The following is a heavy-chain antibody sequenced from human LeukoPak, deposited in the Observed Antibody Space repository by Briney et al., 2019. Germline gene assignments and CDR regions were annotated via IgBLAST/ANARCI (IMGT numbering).Heavy chain of an antibody. J-gene: IGHJ4*02. CDR2: ISAYNGNT. V-gene: IGHV1-18*01. Sequence: ASVKVSCKAAGYTFTSYGISWVRQAPGQGLEWMGWISAYNGNTNYAQKLQGRVTMTTDTSTSTAYMELRSLRSDDTAVYYCARPYYYGSGSYWNYWGQGTLVTVSS. D-gene: IGHD3-10*01. CDR1: GYTFTSYG. CDR3: ARPYYYGSGSYWNY.